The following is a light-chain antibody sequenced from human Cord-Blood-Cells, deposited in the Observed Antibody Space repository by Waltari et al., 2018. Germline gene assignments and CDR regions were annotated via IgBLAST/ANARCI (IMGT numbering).Light chain of an antibody. CDR3: QQYNSYSRFT. J-gene: IGKJ3*01. V-gene: IGKV1-5*03. CDR1: PSISSW. CDR2: KAS. Sequence: DIQMTQSPSTLSASVGDRVTITCRASPSISSWLAWYQQKPGKAPKLLIYKASSLESGVPSRFSGSGSGTEFTLTISSLQPDDFATYYCQQYNSYSRFTFGPGTKVDIK.